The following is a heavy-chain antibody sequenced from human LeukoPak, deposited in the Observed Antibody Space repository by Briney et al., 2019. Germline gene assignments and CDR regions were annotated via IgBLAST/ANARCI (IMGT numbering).Heavy chain of an antibody. D-gene: IGHD6-6*01. V-gene: IGHV3-66*01. J-gene: IGHJ4*02. CDR3: ARDRSLSSSVWGNFDY. Sequence: GSLRLSCAASGFIVSSNHMSWVRQAPGKGLEWVSVTYTGGSTYYADSVKGRFTISRDNSKNTLYLQMNSLRAEDTAVYYCARDRSLSSSVWGNFDYWGQGTLVTVSS. CDR1: GFIVSSNH. CDR2: TYTGGST.